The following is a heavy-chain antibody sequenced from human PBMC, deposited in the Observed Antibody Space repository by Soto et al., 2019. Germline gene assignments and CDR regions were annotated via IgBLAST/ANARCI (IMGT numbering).Heavy chain of an antibody. Sequence: GGSLILSCAASGFTFSSYDMHWVRHATGKGLEWVSAIGTAGDTYYPGSVKGRFTISRENAKNSLYLQMNSLRAEDTAVYYCAGSGTVVTPGWFDPWGQGTLVTVSS. CDR1: GFTFSSYD. V-gene: IGHV3-13*01. D-gene: IGHD2-21*02. J-gene: IGHJ5*02. CDR2: IGTAGDT. CDR3: AGSGTVVTPGWFDP.